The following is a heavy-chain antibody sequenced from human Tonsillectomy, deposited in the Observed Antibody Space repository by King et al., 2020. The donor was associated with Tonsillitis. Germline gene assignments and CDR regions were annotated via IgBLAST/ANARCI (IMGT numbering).Heavy chain of an antibody. CDR3: AAWGSQNF. CDR1: GFTFSTYW. CDR2: INPDGSRE. J-gene: IGHJ4*02. D-gene: IGHD3-16*01. Sequence: EVQLVESGGGLVQPGGSLRLSCAVSGFTFSTYWMNWVRQTPETGLQWVANINPDGSRERYVDSVKGRFTISRDNAKNSLYLQMDSLRADDTAVYYCAAWGSQNFWGQGVLVTVSS. V-gene: IGHV3-7*01.